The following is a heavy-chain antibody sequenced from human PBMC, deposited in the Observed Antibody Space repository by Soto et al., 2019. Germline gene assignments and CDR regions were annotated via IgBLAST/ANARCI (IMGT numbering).Heavy chain of an antibody. J-gene: IGHJ6*02. CDR3: TIDYLVFGMDV. V-gene: IGHV3-15*07. CDR1: GFTFSNAW. CDR2: IKSKTDGGTT. D-gene: IGHD1-26*01. Sequence: GGSLRLSCAASGFTFSNAWMNWVRQAPGKGLEWVGRIKSKTDGGTTDYAEPVKGRFTISRDDSKNTLYLQMNSLKTEDTAVYYCTIDYLVFGMDVWGQGTTVTVSS.